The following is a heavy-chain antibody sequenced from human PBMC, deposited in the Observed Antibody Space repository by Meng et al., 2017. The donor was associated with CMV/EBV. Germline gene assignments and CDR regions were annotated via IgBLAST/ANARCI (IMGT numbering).Heavy chain of an antibody. Sequence: SETLSLTCTVSGGSVSSGIHYWEWIRQPPGQGLEGIGSVFYSGSAHYNPSLKSPVTISVDTSKNQFSLKLSSVTAADTAVYYCARRSVAVAGKYFDSWGQGTLVTVSS. CDR3: ARRSVAVAGKYFDS. V-gene: IGHV4-39*07. CDR1: GGSVSSGIHY. J-gene: IGHJ4*02. CDR2: VFYSGSA. D-gene: IGHD6-19*01.